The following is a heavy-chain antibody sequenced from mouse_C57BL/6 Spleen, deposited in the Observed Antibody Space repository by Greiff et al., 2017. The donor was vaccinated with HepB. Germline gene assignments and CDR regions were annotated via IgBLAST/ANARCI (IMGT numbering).Heavy chain of an antibody. Sequence: QVQLKESGAELVRPGASVKLSCKASGYTFTDYYINWVKQRPGQGLEWIARIYPGSGNTYYNEKFKGKATLTAEKSSSTAYMQLSSLTSEDSAVYFCARNCYGSSFAYWGQGTTLTVSS. J-gene: IGHJ2*01. V-gene: IGHV1-76*01. D-gene: IGHD1-1*01. CDR2: IYPGSGNT. CDR3: ARNCYGSSFAY. CDR1: GYTFTDYY.